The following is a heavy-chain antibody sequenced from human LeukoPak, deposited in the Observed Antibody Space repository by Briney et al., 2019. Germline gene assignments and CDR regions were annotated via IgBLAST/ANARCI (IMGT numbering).Heavy chain of an antibody. CDR3: ARAGWIITSGIDY. CDR1: GYSISRGYY. V-gene: IGHV4-38-2*02. D-gene: IGHD3-10*01. J-gene: IGHJ4*02. Sequence: PSETLSLTCSVSGYSISRGYYWAGIRQPPGKGLEWIGTIYHIGSTYYTPSLVSRVTLSVDTSKNEFSLNLRSVTAADTAVYYCARAGWIITSGIDYWGQGALVTVSS. CDR2: IYHIGST.